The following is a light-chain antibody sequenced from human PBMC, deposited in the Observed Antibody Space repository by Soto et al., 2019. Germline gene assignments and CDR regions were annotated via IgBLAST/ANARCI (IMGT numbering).Light chain of an antibody. V-gene: IGKV3-20*01. CDR3: QQYTNAHGIT. Sequence: ESALTQSAGTLSLSPGERATLSCRASQGVGNKYLAWYQQRPGQAPSLLIYAASSRATGVPDRFSGSGSGTDFTLTISRLEPKDFAVYYCQQYTNAHGITFGQGTRLEIK. CDR2: AAS. CDR1: QGVGNKY. J-gene: IGKJ5*01.